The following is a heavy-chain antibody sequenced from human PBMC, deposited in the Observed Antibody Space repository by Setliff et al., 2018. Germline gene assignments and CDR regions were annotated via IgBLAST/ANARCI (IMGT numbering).Heavy chain of an antibody. J-gene: IGHJ5*02. CDR3: ARVAIMGPPS. Sequence: GASVKVSCKASGYAVTGYHIHWVRQAPGQGPEWMGWINPNTGGTNYAQKFQGRVTMTRDTSITTADMELSSLRSDDTAVYYCARVAIMGPPSWGQGTLVTVSS. CDR1: GYAVTGYH. D-gene: IGHD3-16*01. CDR2: INPNTGGT. V-gene: IGHV1-2*02.